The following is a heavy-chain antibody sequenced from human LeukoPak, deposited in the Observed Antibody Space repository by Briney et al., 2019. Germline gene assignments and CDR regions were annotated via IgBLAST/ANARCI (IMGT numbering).Heavy chain of an antibody. V-gene: IGHV4-39*01. D-gene: IGHD5-12*01. CDR3: ARHFLRYSGPLRRLDGMDV. Sequence: PSETLSLTCTVSGGSISSSSYYWGWIRQPPGKGLEWIGSIYYSGSTYYNPSLKSRVTISVDTSKNQFSLKLSSVTAADTAVYYCARHFLRYSGPLRRLDGMDVWGQGTTVTVSS. CDR1: GGSISSSSYY. J-gene: IGHJ6*02. CDR2: IYYSGST.